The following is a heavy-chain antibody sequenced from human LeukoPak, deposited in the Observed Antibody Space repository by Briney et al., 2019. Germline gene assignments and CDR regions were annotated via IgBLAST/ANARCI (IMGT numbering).Heavy chain of an antibody. D-gene: IGHD2-2*01. CDR1: GFTFSSYG. J-gene: IGHJ4*02. Sequence: GRSLRLSCAASGFTFSSYGMHWVRQAPGKGLEWVAVIWYDGSNKYYADSVKGRFTISRDNSKNTLHLQMNSLRAEDTAVYYCAKYCSSTSCYGGLDYWGQGTLVTVSS. CDR3: AKYCSSTSCYGGLDY. CDR2: IWYDGSNK. V-gene: IGHV3-33*06.